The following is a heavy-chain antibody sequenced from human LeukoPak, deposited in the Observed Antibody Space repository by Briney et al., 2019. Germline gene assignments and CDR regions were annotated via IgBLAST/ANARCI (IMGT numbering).Heavy chain of an antibody. CDR3: ARGPSWAGERPPYFDY. CDR1: GGSFSGYY. J-gene: IGHJ4*02. CDR2: INHSGST. Sequence: SETLSLTCAVYGGSFSGYYWSWIRQPPGKGLEWIGKINHSGSTNYNPSLKSRVTISVDTSKNQFSLKLSSVTAADTAVYYCARGPSWAGERPPYFDYWGQGTLVTVSS. V-gene: IGHV4-34*01. D-gene: IGHD7-27*01.